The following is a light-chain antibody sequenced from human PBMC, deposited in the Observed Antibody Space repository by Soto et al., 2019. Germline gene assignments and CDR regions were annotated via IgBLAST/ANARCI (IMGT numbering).Light chain of an antibody. CDR2: EVR. V-gene: IGLV2-14*01. CDR3: QSYDSGLNGYV. Sequence: QSALTQPASVSGSPGQSITISCAGSNSDIGSYKYVSWFQQHPGNAPKLIISEVRDRPSGVPDRFSGSRSGTSVSLAITGLQAEDEADYYCQSYDSGLNGYVFGSGTKVTVL. CDR1: NSDIGSYKY. J-gene: IGLJ1*01.